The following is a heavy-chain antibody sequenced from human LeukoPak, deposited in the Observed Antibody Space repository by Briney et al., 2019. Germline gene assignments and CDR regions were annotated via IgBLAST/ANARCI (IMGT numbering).Heavy chain of an antibody. J-gene: IGHJ4*02. CDR2: ISYTGTT. CDR1: GDSISSYH. V-gene: IGHV4-59*01. CDR3: ARGRQYLNPFDS. D-gene: IGHD2/OR15-2a*01. Sequence: SETLSLTCTVSGDSISSYHWNWIRQPPGKGLEYIGHISYTGTTNYNPSLKSRVTISLDTSKNQFSLKLNSVTAADTAVYYCARGRQYLNPFDSWGQATLVTVSS.